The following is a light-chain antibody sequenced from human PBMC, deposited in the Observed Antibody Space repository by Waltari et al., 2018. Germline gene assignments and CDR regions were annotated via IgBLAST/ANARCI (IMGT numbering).Light chain of an antibody. V-gene: IGKV3-15*01. J-gene: IGKJ4*01. CDR1: QSISSN. Sequence: EIVMTQSPATLSVSPGERATLTCRASQSISSNLAWYQQKPGTAPRPLIYSASARATGVPAGFSGSVSGTEFTLNISSLQSEDFAVYYCQQYNNWPLTFGGGTKVEIK. CDR3: QQYNNWPLT. CDR2: SAS.